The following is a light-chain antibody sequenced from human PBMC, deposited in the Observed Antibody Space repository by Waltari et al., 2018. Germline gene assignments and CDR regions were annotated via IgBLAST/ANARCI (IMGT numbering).Light chain of an antibody. V-gene: IGKV3-15*01. CDR2: GAS. CDR3: QQYNNWVT. CDR1: QRVSSD. J-gene: IGKJ4*01. Sequence: ETVMTQSPATLSLSPGETATLSCRASQRVSSDLAWYQHKPGQAPRLLIYGASTRATGIPARFSGSGSGTEVTLSIGGLQSEDFAVYYCQQYNNWVTFGGGTTVDIE.